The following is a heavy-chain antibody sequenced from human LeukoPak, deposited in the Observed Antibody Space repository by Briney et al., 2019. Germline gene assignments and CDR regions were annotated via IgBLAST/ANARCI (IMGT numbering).Heavy chain of an antibody. CDR2: ISGSGDDT. CDR3: ARGYCSGGSCYAYYYYGMDV. V-gene: IGHV3-23*01. CDR1: GFTFTTYA. Sequence: GGSLRLSCAASGFTFTTYAMSWVRQAPGKGLEWVSGISGSGDDTYYADSVKGRFTVSRDNSKNTVDLQMNSLTAEDTAVYYCARGYCSGGSCYAYYYYGMDVWGQGTTVTVSS. D-gene: IGHD2-15*01. J-gene: IGHJ6*02.